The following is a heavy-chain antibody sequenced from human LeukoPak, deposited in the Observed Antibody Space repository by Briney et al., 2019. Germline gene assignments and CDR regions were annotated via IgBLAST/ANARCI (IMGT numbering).Heavy chain of an antibody. J-gene: IGHJ4*02. Sequence: SETLSLTCTVSGGSISSYYWSWIRQPPGKGLEWIGYIYYSGSTNYNPSLKSRVTISVDTSKNQFSLKLSSVTAADTAVYYCARAKGSGWSGQPFDYWGQGTLVTVSS. D-gene: IGHD6-19*01. CDR3: ARAKGSGWSGQPFDY. CDR2: IYYSGST. CDR1: GGSISSYY. V-gene: IGHV4-59*08.